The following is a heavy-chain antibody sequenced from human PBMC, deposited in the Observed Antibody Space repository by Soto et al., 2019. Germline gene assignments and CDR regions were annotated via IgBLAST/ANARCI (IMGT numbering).Heavy chain of an antibody. CDR2: IYYLGRT. CDR1: GGSISTYY. J-gene: IGHJ5*02. V-gene: IGHV4-59*01. Sequence: QVQLKESGPGLMKPSETLSLTCTLSGGSISTYYWNWIRQPPGKGLEWIGYIYYLGRTNYNPSLRGRVSMSIETSKNQFCLRLSAVTAADTAVYSCARDAHPRGWFGPWGQGALVTVSS. CDR3: ARDAHPRGWFGP.